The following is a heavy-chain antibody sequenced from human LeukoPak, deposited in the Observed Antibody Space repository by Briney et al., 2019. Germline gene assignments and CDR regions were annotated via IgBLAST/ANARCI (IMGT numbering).Heavy chain of an antibody. D-gene: IGHD3-10*01. Sequence: GGSLRLSCAASGFTFSSYGMHWVRQAPGKGLEWVAFIRYDGSNKYYADSVKGRFTISRDNSKNTLYLQMNSLRAEDTAVYYCAKMLGHMVRGVIIPSSLGYWGQGTLVTVSS. CDR3: AKMLGHMVRGVIIPSSLGY. CDR1: GFTFSSYG. V-gene: IGHV3-30*02. J-gene: IGHJ4*02. CDR2: IRYDGSNK.